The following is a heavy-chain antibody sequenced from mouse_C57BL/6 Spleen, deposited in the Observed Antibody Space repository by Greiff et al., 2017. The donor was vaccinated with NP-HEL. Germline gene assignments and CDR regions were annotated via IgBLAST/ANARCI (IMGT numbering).Heavy chain of an antibody. D-gene: IGHD1-1*01. V-gene: IGHV1-82*01. J-gene: IGHJ2*01. CDR3: ARDLYYGSGNY. Sequence: QVQLQQSGPELVKPGASVKISCKASGYAFSSSWMNWVKQRPGKGLEWIGRIYPGDGDTNYNGKFKGKATLTADKSSSTAYMQLSSLTSEDSAVYFCARDLYYGSGNYWGQGTTLTVSS. CDR1: GYAFSSSW. CDR2: IYPGDGDT.